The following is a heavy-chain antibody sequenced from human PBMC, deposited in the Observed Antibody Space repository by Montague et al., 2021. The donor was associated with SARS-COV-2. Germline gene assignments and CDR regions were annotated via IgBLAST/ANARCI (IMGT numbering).Heavy chain of an antibody. CDR3: ARAHSGSWAHLDN. CDR1: GGSISSGSYY. CDR2: IYTNWTT. J-gene: IGHJ4*02. Sequence: TLSLTCTVSGGSISSGSYYWSWIRQPAGKGLEWIGRIYTNWTTDYSFSLKSRVTISVDTSKNQFSLKLTSVTAADTAVYYCARAHSGSWAHLDNWGQGSLVTVSS. V-gene: IGHV4-61*02. D-gene: IGHD5-12*01.